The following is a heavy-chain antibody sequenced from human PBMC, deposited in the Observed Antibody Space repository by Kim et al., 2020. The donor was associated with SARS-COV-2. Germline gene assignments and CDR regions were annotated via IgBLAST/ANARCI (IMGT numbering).Heavy chain of an antibody. CDR1: GGSISSYY. CDR3: ARLGRLASGSYLYYGMDV. CDR2: IYYSGST. J-gene: IGHJ6*02. Sequence: SETLSLTCTVSGGSISSYYWSWIRQPPGKGLEWIGYIYYSGSTNYNPSLKSRVTISVDTSKNQFSLKLSSVTAADTAVYYCARLGRLASGSYLYYGMDVWGQGTTVTVSS. V-gene: IGHV4-59*13. D-gene: IGHD1-26*01.